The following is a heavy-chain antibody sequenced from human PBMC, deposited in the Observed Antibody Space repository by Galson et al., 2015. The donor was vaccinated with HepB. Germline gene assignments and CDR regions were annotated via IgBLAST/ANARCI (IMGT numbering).Heavy chain of an antibody. CDR1: GYTFTSYA. CDR3: ASRGVEWDPVGSFDY. V-gene: IGHV1-3*01. CDR2: INAGNGNT. J-gene: IGHJ4*02. Sequence: SVKVSCKASGYTFTSYAMHWVRQAPGQRLEWMGWINAGNGNTKYSQKFQGRVTITRDTSASTAYMELSSLRSEDTAVYYCASRGVEWDPVGSFDYWGQGTLVTVSS. D-gene: IGHD1-26*01.